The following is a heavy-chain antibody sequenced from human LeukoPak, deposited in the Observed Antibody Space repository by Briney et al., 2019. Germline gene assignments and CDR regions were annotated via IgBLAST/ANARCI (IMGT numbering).Heavy chain of an antibody. V-gene: IGHV3-23*01. CDR3: TTDVITMVRGVIIYYYYYYMDV. J-gene: IGHJ6*03. Sequence: RGGSLRLSRAASGFTFSSYAMSWVRQAPGKGLEGVSAISCSGGSTYYADSVNGRFTNSRDNSKNTLYLKMNTLKTEDTAVYYCTTDVITMVRGVIIYYYYYYMDVWGKGTTVTISS. D-gene: IGHD3-10*01. CDR1: GFTFSSYA. CDR2: ISCSGGST.